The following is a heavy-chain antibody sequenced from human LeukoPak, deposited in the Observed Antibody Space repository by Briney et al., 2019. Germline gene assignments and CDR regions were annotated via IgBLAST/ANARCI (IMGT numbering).Heavy chain of an antibody. CDR3: ARDGRAGSLFAY. CDR2: ISYSGST. CDR1: GGSISSYY. Sequence: SETLSLTCTVSGGSISSYYWSWIRQPPGKGLEWIGYISYSGSTNYNPSLKSRVTISVDTSKNQFSLKLSSVTAADTAIYYCARDGRAGSLFAYWGQGTLVTVSS. V-gene: IGHV4-59*01. J-gene: IGHJ4*02. D-gene: IGHD6-19*01.